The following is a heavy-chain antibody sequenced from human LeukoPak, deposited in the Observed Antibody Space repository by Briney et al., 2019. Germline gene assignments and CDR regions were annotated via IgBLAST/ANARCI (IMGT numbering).Heavy chain of an antibody. D-gene: IGHD3-10*01. J-gene: IGHJ6*02. CDR2: INPSGDST. Sequence: ASVKVSCKASGYTFTSYYMHWVRQAPGQGLEWMGIINPSGDSTSYAQKFQGRVTITADESTSTAYMELSSLRSEDTAVYYCARGGYYGSGSYYKGFYYYYGMDVWGQGTTVTVSS. CDR3: ARGGYYGSGSYYKGFYYYYGMDV. V-gene: IGHV1-46*01. CDR1: GYTFTSYY.